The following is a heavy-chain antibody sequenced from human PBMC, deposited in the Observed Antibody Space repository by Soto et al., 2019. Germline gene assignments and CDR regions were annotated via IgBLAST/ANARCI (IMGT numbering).Heavy chain of an antibody. CDR2: INPNSGGT. J-gene: IGHJ4*02. D-gene: IGHD3-10*01. Sequence: VSVKVSCKASGYTFTGYYMHWVRQAPGQGLEWMGWINPNSGGTNYAQKFQGWVTMTRDTSISTAYMELSRLRSDDTAVYYCARETGQGVPLDYWGQGTLVTVSS. V-gene: IGHV1-2*04. CDR1: GYTFTGYY. CDR3: ARETGQGVPLDY.